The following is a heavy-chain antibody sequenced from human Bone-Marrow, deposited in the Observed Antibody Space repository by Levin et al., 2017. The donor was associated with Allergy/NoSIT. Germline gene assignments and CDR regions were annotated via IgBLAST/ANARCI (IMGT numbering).Heavy chain of an antibody. Sequence: PGGSLRLSCTASGFTFSDYYMSWIRQAPGKGLEWVSYISNSGSYTNYADSVKGRFTISRDNAKNSLYLQMNSLRAEDTAVYYCARDRGENYESSGYQDYWGQGTLVTVSS. J-gene: IGHJ4*02. D-gene: IGHD3-22*01. CDR1: GFTFSDYY. V-gene: IGHV3-11*05. CDR3: ARDRGENYESSGYQDY. CDR2: ISNSGSYT.